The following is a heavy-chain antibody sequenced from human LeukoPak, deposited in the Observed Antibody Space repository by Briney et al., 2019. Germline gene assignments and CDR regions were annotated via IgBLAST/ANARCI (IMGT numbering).Heavy chain of an antibody. CDR3: ARDLFDTAMPSPYYYYMDV. Sequence: SETLSLTCTVSGYSISSGYYWGWIRQPPGKGLEWIGSIYHSGSTYYNPSLKSRVTISVDMSKNQFSLKLSSVTAADTAVYYCARDLFDTAMPSPYYYYMDVWGKGTTVTVSS. CDR1: GYSISSGYY. J-gene: IGHJ6*03. V-gene: IGHV4-38-2*02. CDR2: IYHSGST. D-gene: IGHD5-18*01.